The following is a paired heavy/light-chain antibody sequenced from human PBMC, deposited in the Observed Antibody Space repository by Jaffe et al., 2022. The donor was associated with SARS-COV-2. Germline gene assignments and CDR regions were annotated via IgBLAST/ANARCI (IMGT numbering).Light chain of an antibody. J-gene: IGLJ1*01. V-gene: IGLV1-51*02. CDR2: ENN. CDR3: GTWDSSLSAEV. Sequence: QSVLTQPPSVSAAPGQKVTISCSGSSSNIGDNYVSWYQQLPGTAPKLLIYENNKRPSGIPDRFSGSKSGTSATLGITGLQTGDEADYYCGTWDSSLSAEVFGTGTKVTVL. CDR1: SSNIGDNY.
Heavy chain of an antibody. CDR1: GFTFSSHA. V-gene: IGHV3-23*04. CDR3: AKFGRGPDWVYYYYMDV. Sequence: EVQLVESGGGLVQPGGSLRLSCAASGFTFSSHAMSWVRQAPGKGLEWVSGISGSGGSTYYADSVKGRLTISRDNSKNTLYLQMNSLRAEDTAVYYCAKFGRGPDWVYYYYMDVWGKGTTVTVSS. D-gene: IGHD3-16*01. J-gene: IGHJ6*03. CDR2: ISGSGGST.